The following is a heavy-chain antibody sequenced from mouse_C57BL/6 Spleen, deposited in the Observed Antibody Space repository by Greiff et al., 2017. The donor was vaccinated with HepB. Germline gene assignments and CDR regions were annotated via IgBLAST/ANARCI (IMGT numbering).Heavy chain of an antibody. CDR1: GYTVTSYW. CDR2: IDPSDSET. Sequence: QGQLQQPGAELVRPGSSVKLSCKASGYTVTSYWMHWVKQRPIQGLEWIGNIDPSDSETHYNQKFKDKATLTVDKSSSTAYMQLSSLTSEDSAVYYCARGGYSNLFDYWGQGTTLTVSS. J-gene: IGHJ2*01. V-gene: IGHV1-52*01. CDR3: ARGGYSNLFDY. D-gene: IGHD2-5*01.